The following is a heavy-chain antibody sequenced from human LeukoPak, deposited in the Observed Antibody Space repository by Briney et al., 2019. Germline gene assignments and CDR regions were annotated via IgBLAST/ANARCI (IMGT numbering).Heavy chain of an antibody. Sequence: GGSLRLSCAASGFTVSGNYMIWVRQTPGKRLECVSFIYGGGNTYYTDSVRGRFTISRDNSENTLYLQMNSLRTEDTAVYYCARVADYYVSGHFDYWGQGTLVTVSS. V-gene: IGHV3-53*01. J-gene: IGHJ4*02. CDR2: IYGGGNT. CDR3: ARVADYYVSGHFDY. D-gene: IGHD3-10*01. CDR1: GFTVSGNY.